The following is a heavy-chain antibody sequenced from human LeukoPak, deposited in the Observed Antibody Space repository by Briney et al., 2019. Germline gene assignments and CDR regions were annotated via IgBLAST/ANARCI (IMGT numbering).Heavy chain of an antibody. D-gene: IGHD3-10*01. Sequence: PGGSLRLSCAASGFTFSSYSMNWVRQAPGKGLEWVSYISSSSSYIYYADSVKGRFTISRDNAKNSLYLQMNSLRAEDTAVYYCAREYGSGSYYEDYWGQGTLVTVSS. CDR3: AREYGSGSYYEDY. J-gene: IGHJ4*02. CDR2: ISSSSSYI. V-gene: IGHV3-21*01. CDR1: GFTFSSYS.